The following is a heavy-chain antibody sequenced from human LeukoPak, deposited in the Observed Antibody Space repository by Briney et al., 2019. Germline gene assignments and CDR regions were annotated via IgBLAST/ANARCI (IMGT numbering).Heavy chain of an antibody. CDR2: IIPIFGTA. D-gene: IGHD5-18*01. CDR1: GGTFSSYA. V-gene: IGHV1-69*13. CDR3: AREWIQLWTHYYYYYGMDV. J-gene: IGHJ6*02. Sequence: ASVKVSCKASGGTFSSYAISWVRQAPGQGLEWMGGIIPIFGTANYAQKFQGRVTITADESTSTAYMELSSLRPEDTAVYYCAREWIQLWTHYYYYYGMDVWGQGTTVTVSS.